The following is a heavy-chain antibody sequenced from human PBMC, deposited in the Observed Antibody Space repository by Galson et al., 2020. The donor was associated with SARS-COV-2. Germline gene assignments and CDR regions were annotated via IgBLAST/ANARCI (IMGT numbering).Heavy chain of an antibody. CDR1: GGSISSSSYY. CDR3: ARLEFKPYYDFWSGYYTSSRIWDY. V-gene: IGHV4-39*01. CDR2: IYYSGNT. J-gene: IGHJ4*02. Sequence: SETLSLTCTVSGGSISSSSYYWGWIRQPPGKGLEWIGSIYYSGNTYYNPSLTSRVTISVDTSKNQFSLKLSSVTAADTAVYYCARLEFKPYYDFWSGYYTSSRIWDYWGQGTLVTVSS. D-gene: IGHD3-3*01.